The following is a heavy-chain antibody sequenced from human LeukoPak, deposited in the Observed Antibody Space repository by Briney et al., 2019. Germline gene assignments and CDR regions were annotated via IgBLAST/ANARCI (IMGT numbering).Heavy chain of an antibody. D-gene: IGHD6-6*01. CDR3: ARLRSISSYINWFDP. Sequence: PSQTLSLTCTVSGGSISSGGYYWSWIRQHPGKGLEWIGYIYYSGSTYYNPSLKSRVTISVDTSKNQFSLKLSSVTAADTAVYYCARLRSISSYINWFDPWGQGTVVTVSS. J-gene: IGHJ5*02. V-gene: IGHV4-31*03. CDR2: IYYSGST. CDR1: GGSISSGGYY.